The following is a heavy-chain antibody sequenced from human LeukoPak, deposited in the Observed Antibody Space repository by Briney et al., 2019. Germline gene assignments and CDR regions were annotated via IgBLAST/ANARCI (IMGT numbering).Heavy chain of an antibody. CDR2: ISGYNGNT. CDR3: ARDIVSAMAVYDAFDV. D-gene: IGHD5/OR15-5a*01. CDR1: GYTFITYG. Sequence: ASVKVSCKASGYTFITYGISWVRQAPGQGLECMGWISGYNGNTNYAQKFQGRVTMTTDTSTTTANMELRSLTSDDTAVYYSARDIVSAMAVYDAFDVWGQGTMVTVSS. V-gene: IGHV1-18*01. J-gene: IGHJ3*01.